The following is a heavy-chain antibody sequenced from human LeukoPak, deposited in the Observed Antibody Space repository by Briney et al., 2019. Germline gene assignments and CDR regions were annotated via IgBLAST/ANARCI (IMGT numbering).Heavy chain of an antibody. J-gene: IGHJ4*02. D-gene: IGHD3-10*01. CDR1: GFTFSSYW. Sequence: PGGSLRLSCAASGFTFSSYWMSWVRQAPGKGLKWVANIKQDGSEKYYVDSVKGRFTISRDNAKNSLYLQMNSLRAEDTAVYYCARVGRLLWFGELYYFDYWGQGTLVTVSS. CDR2: IKQDGSEK. V-gene: IGHV3-7*01. CDR3: ARVGRLLWFGELYYFDY.